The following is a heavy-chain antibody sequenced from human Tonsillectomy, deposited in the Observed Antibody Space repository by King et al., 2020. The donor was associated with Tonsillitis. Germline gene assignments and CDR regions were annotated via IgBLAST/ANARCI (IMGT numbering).Heavy chain of an antibody. CDR2: ISGSGGST. CDR3: AKSFGRSRRAFDI. Sequence: QLVQSGGGLVQPGGSLRLSCAASGFTFSSYAMSWVRQAPGKGLEWVSAISGSGGSTYYAASVKGRFTISRYNSKNMLYLQMNSLRAEDTAVYYCAKSFGRSRRAFDIWGQGTMVTVSS. D-gene: IGHD3-16*01. CDR1: GFTFSSYA. J-gene: IGHJ3*02. V-gene: IGHV3-23*04.